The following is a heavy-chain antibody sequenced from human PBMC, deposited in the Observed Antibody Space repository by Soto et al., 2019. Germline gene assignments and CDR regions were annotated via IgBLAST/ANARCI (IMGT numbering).Heavy chain of an antibody. Sequence: PVGSLILSCACSGVTFGDYCVGWFRQAPGKGLEWVGFIRSKTYGGTTEYAASVRGRFTISRDDSKNIAYLQVNSLNTDDTAVYYCTRDAIDYGDYLFFYWGQGALVTVSS. D-gene: IGHD4-17*01. CDR1: GVTFGDYC. CDR3: TRDAIDYGDYLFFY. CDR2: IRSKTYGGTT. V-gene: IGHV3-49*03. J-gene: IGHJ4*02.